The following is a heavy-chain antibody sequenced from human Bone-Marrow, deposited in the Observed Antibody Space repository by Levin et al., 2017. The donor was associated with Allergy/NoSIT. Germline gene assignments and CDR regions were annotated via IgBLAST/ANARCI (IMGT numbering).Heavy chain of an antibody. CDR2: ISSDGSEE. CDR1: RFTFSNSP. D-gene: IGHD3-3*01. V-gene: IGHV3-30-3*01. J-gene: IGHJ4*02. Sequence: PPGGSLRLSCAAFRFTFSNSPMHWVRQAPGKGLEWVAVISSDGSEEFYTDSVKGRFIISRDNSKNTLYLQMNTLRAEDTAVYYCARDGSGYDFWSGYTRIDSWGQGTLVTVSS. CDR3: ARDGSGYDFWSGYTRIDS.